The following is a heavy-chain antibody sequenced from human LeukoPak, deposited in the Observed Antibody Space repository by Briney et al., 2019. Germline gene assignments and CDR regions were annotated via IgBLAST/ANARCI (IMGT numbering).Heavy chain of an antibody. V-gene: IGHV1-69*13. CDR1: GGTFSSYA. CDR3: AEGSWTPENGMDV. Sequence: SVTVSCTASGGTFSSYAISWVRQAPGQGLEWMGGIIPIFGTANYAQKFQGRVTITADESTSTAYMELSSLRSEDTAVYYCAEGSWTPENGMDVWGQGTTVTVSS. CDR2: IIPIFGTA. J-gene: IGHJ6*02. D-gene: IGHD1-14*01.